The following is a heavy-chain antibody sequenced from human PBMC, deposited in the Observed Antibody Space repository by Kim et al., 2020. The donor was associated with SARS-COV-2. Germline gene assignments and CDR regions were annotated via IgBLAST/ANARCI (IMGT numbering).Heavy chain of an antibody. CDR2: IFSGGRT. D-gene: IGHD2-2*03. CDR1: GFIVGTNY. V-gene: IGHV3-53*01. Sequence: GGSLRLSCAASGFIVGTNYMSWVRQAPGKGLEWVSVIFSGGRTFYADSVKGRFTISRDNSKNTLFLQMNGLRADDTAVYYCARVDPGMMGFDYWGQGTL. CDR3: ARVDPGMMGFDY. J-gene: IGHJ4*02.